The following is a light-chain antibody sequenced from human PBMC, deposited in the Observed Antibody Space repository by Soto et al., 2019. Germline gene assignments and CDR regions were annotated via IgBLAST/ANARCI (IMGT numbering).Light chain of an antibody. V-gene: IGKV1-5*03. CDR1: QSISNW. CDR2: KAS. CDR3: QQYQSFPYT. Sequence: DIQMTQSPSTLSASVGDRVTITCRASQSISNWLAWYQQKPGKAPYLLIYKASRLESGVPSRFSGNTSGTEFTLTISSLQPDDFATYYCQQYQSFPYTFGQGTKLEIK. J-gene: IGKJ2*01.